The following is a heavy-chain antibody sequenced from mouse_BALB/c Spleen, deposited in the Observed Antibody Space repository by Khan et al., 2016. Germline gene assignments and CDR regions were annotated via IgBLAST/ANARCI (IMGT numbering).Heavy chain of an antibody. D-gene: IGHD2-4*01. CDR1: GFTFSDYY. J-gene: IGHJ3*01. Sequence: EVELVESGGGLVKPGGSLKLSCAASGFTFSDYYMYWVRQTQEKRLEWVATISDGGSYTYYTDSVKGRFTISRDNAKNNLYLQMISLKSEDTAMYYCAREGLRRGFAYWGQGTLVTVSA. CDR3: AREGLRRGFAY. V-gene: IGHV5-4*02. CDR2: ISDGGSYT.